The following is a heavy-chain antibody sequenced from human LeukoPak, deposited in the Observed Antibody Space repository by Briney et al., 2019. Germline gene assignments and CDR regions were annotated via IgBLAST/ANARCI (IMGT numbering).Heavy chain of an antibody. V-gene: IGHV3-66*01. CDR1: GFSISGTY. Sequence: GGSLRLSCEAAGFSISGTYMSWVRQTPGRGLEWVSVIYGGGSSYSADSVRGRFIISRDDSKNTVSLQMNNLRAEDTAVYYCARAILTYYYDSSGFDAFDIWGQGTMVTVSS. CDR2: IYGGGSS. CDR3: ARAILTYYYDSSGFDAFDI. J-gene: IGHJ3*02. D-gene: IGHD3-22*01.